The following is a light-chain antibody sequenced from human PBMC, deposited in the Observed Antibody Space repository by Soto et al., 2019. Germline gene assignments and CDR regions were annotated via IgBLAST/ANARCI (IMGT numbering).Light chain of an antibody. V-gene: IGKV1-39*01. CDR1: QSVRRY. CDR3: QQSYITPLT. Sequence: QMTQSAFSLSASVGGRVQINCRASQSVRRYLNWYQQRAGRAPKILISAASSLQSGVPSRFSADGSGTDFTLAISSLQPDDFATYYCQQSYITPLTLGGGTKVDIK. J-gene: IGKJ4*01. CDR2: AAS.